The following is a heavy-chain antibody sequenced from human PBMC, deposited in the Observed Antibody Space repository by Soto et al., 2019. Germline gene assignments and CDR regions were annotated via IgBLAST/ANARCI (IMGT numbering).Heavy chain of an antibody. D-gene: IGHD3-22*01. V-gene: IGHV4-39*07. CDR2: IYHSGST. CDR1: GGSISSSSYY. CDR3: ARSPDSSGYYPRWYYYGMDV. J-gene: IGHJ6*02. Sequence: PSETLSLTCTVSGGSISSSSYYWGWIRQPPGKGLEWIGEIYHSGSTNYNPSLKSRVTISVDKSKNQFSLKLSSVTAADTAVYYCARSPDSSGYYPRWYYYGMDVWGQGTTVTVS.